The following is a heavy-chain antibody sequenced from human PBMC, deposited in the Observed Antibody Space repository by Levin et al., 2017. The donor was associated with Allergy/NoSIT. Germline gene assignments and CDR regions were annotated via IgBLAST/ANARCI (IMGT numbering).Heavy chain of an antibody. Sequence: PGESLKISCKASGYTFTSYAMNWVRQAPGQGLEWMGWINTNTGNPTYAQGFTGRFVFSLDTSVSTAYLQISSLKAEDTAVYYCASRGSSGDYYYYYMDVWGKGTTVTVSS. V-gene: IGHV7-4-1*02. J-gene: IGHJ6*03. D-gene: IGHD6-6*01. CDR1: GYTFTSYA. CDR2: INTNTGNP. CDR3: ASRGSSGDYYYYYMDV.